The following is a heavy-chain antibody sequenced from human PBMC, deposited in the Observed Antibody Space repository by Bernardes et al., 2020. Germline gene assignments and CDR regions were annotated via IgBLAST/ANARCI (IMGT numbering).Heavy chain of an antibody. D-gene: IGHD2-2*01. CDR3: ARHKGYCSSTSCPTFDY. CDR2: IYYSEST. J-gene: IGHJ4*02. V-gene: IGHV4-39*01. CDR1: GRSISSSSYY. Sequence: ETLSLTCTVPGRSISSSSYYWGWLRQPPGKGLEWIGRIYYSESTYYNPSLKSRVTISVDTSKNQFSLKLSSVTAADTAVYYCARHKGYCSSTSCPTFDYWGQGTLVTVSS.